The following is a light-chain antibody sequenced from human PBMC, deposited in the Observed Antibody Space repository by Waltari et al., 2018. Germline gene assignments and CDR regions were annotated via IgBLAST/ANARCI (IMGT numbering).Light chain of an antibody. CDR3: QQYGNSPGT. Sequence: EIVLTQSPGTLSLSPGERVTLSCRGSKSVSGRYLAWYQQKPGQAPRLLIYAASNRAPGIPDRFSGSGSRTDFTLTISSLEAEDSAVYYCQQYGNSPGTFGQGTKVEIK. CDR2: AAS. J-gene: IGKJ1*01. V-gene: IGKV3-20*01. CDR1: KSVSGRY.